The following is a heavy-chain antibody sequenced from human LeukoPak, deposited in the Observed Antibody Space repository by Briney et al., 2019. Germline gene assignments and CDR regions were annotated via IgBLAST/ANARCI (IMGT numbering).Heavy chain of an antibody. J-gene: IGHJ4*02. Sequence: PGGSLTLPCAASGFTFSSYAMNWVRQAPGKGLEWVSSISVTGSSTYYADSVKGRFTISRDNPKNTLDLQMNSLRAEDTALYFCAKDRGSRCWSDYWGQGT. CDR1: GFTFSSYA. D-gene: IGHD6-13*01. V-gene: IGHV3-23*01. CDR3: AKDRGSRCWSDY. CDR2: ISVTGSST.